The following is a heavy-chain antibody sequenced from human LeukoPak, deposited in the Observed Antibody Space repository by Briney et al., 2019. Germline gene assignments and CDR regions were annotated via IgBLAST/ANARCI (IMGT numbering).Heavy chain of an antibody. CDR3: AKGGVSGYLGLVDY. V-gene: IGHV3-23*01. CDR1: GFTFSSYA. Sequence: TGGSLRLSCAASGFTFSSYAMSWVRQAPRKGLEWVSAISGSGGSTYYADSVKGRFTISRDNSKNSLYLQMHSLRTEDTALYYCAKGGVSGYLGLVDYWGQGTLVTVSS. D-gene: IGHD5-12*01. CDR2: ISGSGGST. J-gene: IGHJ4*02.